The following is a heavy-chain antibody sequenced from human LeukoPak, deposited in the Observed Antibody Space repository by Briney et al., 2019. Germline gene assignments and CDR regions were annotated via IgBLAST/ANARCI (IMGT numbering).Heavy chain of an antibody. CDR3: ARDRDSSGWFDY. D-gene: IGHD6-19*01. J-gene: IGHJ4*02. CDR1: GGSISGFY. V-gene: IGHV4-59*01. Sequence: SETPSLTCTVAGGSISGFYWGWIRQAPGKGLEWIGFIYYSGSANYNPSLKSRVTMSVDTSKDQFSLKLSSVTAADTAFYYCARDRDSSGWFDYWGQGTLVTVSS. CDR2: IYYSGSA.